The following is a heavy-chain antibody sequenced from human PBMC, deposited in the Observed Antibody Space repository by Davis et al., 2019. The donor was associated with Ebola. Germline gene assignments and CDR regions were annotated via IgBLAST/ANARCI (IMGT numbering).Heavy chain of an antibody. CDR1: GFIFSGYA. J-gene: IGHJ6*02. V-gene: IGHV3-23*01. CDR2: ISGSGGST. CDR3: ARDNFPEDGMDV. Sequence: GGSLRLSCAASGFIFSGYAMSWVRQAPGKGLEWVSAISGSGGSTYYADSVKGRFTISRDNSKNTLYLQLSSLTPEDSAVYYCARDNFPEDGMDVWGQGTTVTVSS.